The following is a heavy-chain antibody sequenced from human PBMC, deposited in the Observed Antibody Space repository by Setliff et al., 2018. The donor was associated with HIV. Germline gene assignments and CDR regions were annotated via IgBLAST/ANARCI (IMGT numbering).Heavy chain of an antibody. CDR1: GFTFSSYG. CDR2: IRYDESDK. V-gene: IGHV3-30*02. CDR3: ERGGGY. J-gene: IGHJ4*02. D-gene: IGHD2-15*01. Sequence: GGSLRLSCAASGFTFSSYGMHWVRQAPGKGLEWVAFIRYDESDKQYADSVKGRFTISRDNSKNTLYLQMNSLRTEDTAVYYCERGGGYWGQGTMVTVSS.